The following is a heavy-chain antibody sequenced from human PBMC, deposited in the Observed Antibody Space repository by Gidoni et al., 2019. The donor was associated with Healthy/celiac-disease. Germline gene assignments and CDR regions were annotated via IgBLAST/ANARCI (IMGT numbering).Heavy chain of an antibody. CDR3: ARGPWLFSGSYWTTYWFDP. J-gene: IGHJ5*02. CDR1: GGSFSGYY. Sequence: QVQLQQWGAGLLKPSETLSLTCAVYGGSFSGYYWSWIRQPPGKGLEWIGEINHSGSTNYNPSLKSRVTISVDTSKNQFSLKLSSVTAADTAVYYCARGPWLFSGSYWTTYWFDPWGQGTLVTVSS. D-gene: IGHD1-26*01. V-gene: IGHV4-34*01. CDR2: INHSGST.